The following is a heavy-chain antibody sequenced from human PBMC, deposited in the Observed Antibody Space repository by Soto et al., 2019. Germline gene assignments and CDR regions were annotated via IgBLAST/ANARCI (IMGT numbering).Heavy chain of an antibody. CDR3: ARESDSDDAFYX. CDR1: GFTFSSYA. V-gene: IGHV3-48*03. CDR2: ICKSGSTI. Sequence: GGSLRLSCAASGFTFSSYAMSWVRQAPGKGLEGVSYICKSGSTIKYADSVKGRLTISRDNAKNSLYLQMNTLRVEDTAVYYCARESDSDDAFYXWGQVTLFTVS. J-gene: IGHJ3*01.